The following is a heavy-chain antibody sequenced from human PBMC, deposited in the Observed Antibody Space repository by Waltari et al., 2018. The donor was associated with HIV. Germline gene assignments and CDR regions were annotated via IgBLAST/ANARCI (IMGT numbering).Heavy chain of an antibody. D-gene: IGHD3-22*01. CDR1: GFTFTSLA. J-gene: IGHJ3*02. CDR3: AAPRRPRFYDSSGYFAFDI. Sequence: QMQLVQSGPEVKKPGTSVKVSCQASGFTFTSLAVPWVGQARGQRLEWIGWIVVGSGNTNYAQKFQERVTITRDMSTSTAYMELSSLRSEDTAVYYCAAPRRPRFYDSSGYFAFDIWGQGTMVTVSS. V-gene: IGHV1-58*01. CDR2: IVVGSGNT.